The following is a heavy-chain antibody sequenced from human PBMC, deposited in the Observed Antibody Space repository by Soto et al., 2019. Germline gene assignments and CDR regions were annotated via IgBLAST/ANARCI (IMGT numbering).Heavy chain of an antibody. V-gene: IGHV4-61*08. D-gene: IGHD3-10*01. CDR2: IYNSVST. CDR1: GGFVISGDYY. CDR3: AREKRAGIWFDS. Sequence: PSETLSLTCNVFGGFVISGDYYWSWIRQPPGKGLEWIGYIYNSVSTNYKPSLKSRVTMSLDTSKNQFSLKLTSLTAADTAVYYCAREKRAGIWFDSGGQGALVTV. J-gene: IGHJ5*01.